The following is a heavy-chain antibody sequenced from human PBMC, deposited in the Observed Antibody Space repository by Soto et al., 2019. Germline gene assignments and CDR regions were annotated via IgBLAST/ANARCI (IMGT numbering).Heavy chain of an antibody. CDR1: GFTFSSYA. V-gene: IGHV3-30-3*01. CDR3: ARDLMAPITYNWFDP. J-gene: IGHJ5*02. Sequence: GGSLRLSCAASGFTFSSYAMHWVRQAPGKGLEWVAVISYDGSNKYYADSVKGRFTISRDNSKNTLYLQMNSLRAEDTAVYYCARDLMAPITYNWFDPWGQGALVTVSS. D-gene: IGHD3-10*01. CDR2: ISYDGSNK.